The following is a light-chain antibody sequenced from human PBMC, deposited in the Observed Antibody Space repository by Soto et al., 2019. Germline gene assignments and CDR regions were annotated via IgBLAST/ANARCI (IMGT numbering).Light chain of an antibody. Sequence: QSALTQPASVSGSPGQSITLSCTGTSSDVGSYNLVSWYQQHPGQAPKLLIYEATERPSGVSNRLSGSKSGNTASLTISRLQAEDEADYYCCSYARSRTWVFGGGTKLTVL. CDR3: CSYARSRTWV. J-gene: IGLJ3*02. CDR1: SSDVGSYNL. V-gene: IGLV2-23*01. CDR2: EAT.